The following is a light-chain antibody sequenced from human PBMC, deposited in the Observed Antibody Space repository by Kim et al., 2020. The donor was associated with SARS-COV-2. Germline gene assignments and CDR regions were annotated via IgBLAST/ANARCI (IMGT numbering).Light chain of an antibody. CDR1: QSISSW. J-gene: IGKJ2*01. CDR3: QQYKSYSYT. CDR2: KAF. V-gene: IGKV1-5*03. Sequence: SASVGDRCTITCRASQSISSWWAWYQQKPGKAPRLLIYKAFLLESGVPSRFSGSGSGTEFTLTINSLQPDDFATYYCQQYKSYSYTFGQGTKLEI.